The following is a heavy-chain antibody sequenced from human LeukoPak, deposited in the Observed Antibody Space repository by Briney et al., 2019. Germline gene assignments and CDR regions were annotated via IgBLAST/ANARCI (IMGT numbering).Heavy chain of an antibody. CDR3: ARGRGYSGYDHATPFHY. Sequence: SETLSLTCAVFGGSFSGFHWSWIRQPPGKGLEWIGGIYHSGSTNYNPSLKTRVTISVDTSKNQFSLKLSSVTAADTAVYYCARGRGYSGYDHATPFHYWGQGTLVTISS. CDR1: GGSFSGFH. V-gene: IGHV4-34*01. J-gene: IGHJ4*02. CDR2: IYHSGST. D-gene: IGHD5-12*01.